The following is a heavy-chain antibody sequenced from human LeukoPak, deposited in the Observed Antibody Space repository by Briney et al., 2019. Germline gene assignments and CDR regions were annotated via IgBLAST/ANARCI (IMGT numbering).Heavy chain of an antibody. J-gene: IGHJ3*02. Sequence: HPGGSLRLSCLASGFNFGDYWMTWVRQAPGKGLEWVANIYPDGSKRNYLDSVKGRFTISRDNSKNTLYLQMNSLRAEDTAVYYCAKPIEMATRSRSDAFDIWGQGTMVTVSS. CDR3: AKPIEMATRSRSDAFDI. V-gene: IGHV3-7*03. CDR1: GFNFGDYW. CDR2: IYPDGSKR. D-gene: IGHD5-24*01.